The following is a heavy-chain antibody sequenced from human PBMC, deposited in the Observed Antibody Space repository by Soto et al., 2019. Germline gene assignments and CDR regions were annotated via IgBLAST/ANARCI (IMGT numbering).Heavy chain of an antibody. V-gene: IGHV4-59*08. Sequence: SETLSLTCTVSGGSISSYYWSWIRQPPGKGLEWIGYIYYSGSTNYNPSLKSRVTISVDTSKNQFSLKLSSVTAADTAVYYCASTYYDILTGYFYFDYWGQGTLVTVSS. CDR2: IYYSGST. CDR1: GGSISSYY. CDR3: ASTYYDILTGYFYFDY. J-gene: IGHJ4*02. D-gene: IGHD3-9*01.